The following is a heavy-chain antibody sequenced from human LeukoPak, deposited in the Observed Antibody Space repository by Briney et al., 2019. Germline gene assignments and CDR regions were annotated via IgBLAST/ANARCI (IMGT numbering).Heavy chain of an antibody. Sequence: PGGSLRLSCAASGFTFSSYAMSWVRQAPGKGLEWVSAISGSGGSTYYADSVKGRFTISRDNSKNTLYLQMNSLRAEDTAVYYCAKEEKYYDFWSGYYTSAGSLDYWGQGTLVTVSS. J-gene: IGHJ4*02. CDR1: GFTFSSYA. V-gene: IGHV3-23*01. CDR3: AKEEKYYDFWSGYYTSAGSLDY. CDR2: ISGSGGST. D-gene: IGHD3-3*01.